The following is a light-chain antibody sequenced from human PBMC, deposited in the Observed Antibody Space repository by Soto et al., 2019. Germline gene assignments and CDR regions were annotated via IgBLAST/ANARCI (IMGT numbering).Light chain of an antibody. V-gene: IGKV3-20*01. Sequence: EIVLTQSPGTLSLSPGERATLSCRSSQSVSSSYLAWYQQKPGQSPRLLIYGAFSSATGTPDRFSGSGSGTDFTLTNSRLEPEDFEVYCCQQYGSSPNTFGQGTKVEIK. CDR3: QQYGSSPNT. J-gene: IGKJ1*01. CDR2: GAF. CDR1: QSVSSSY.